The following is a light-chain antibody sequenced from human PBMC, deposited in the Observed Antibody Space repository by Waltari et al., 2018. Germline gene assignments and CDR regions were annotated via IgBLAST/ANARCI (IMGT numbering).Light chain of an antibody. J-gene: IGKJ1*01. Sequence: EIVMTQSPATLSVSPGERATLSCRASQSVSSNLAWYQQIPGQAPRLLIYGASTRATGIPARFTGSGSGTEFTLTISSMQSEDIAVYYCQQYNNWPGTFGQGTKLEIK. CDR1: QSVSSN. CDR2: GAS. CDR3: QQYNNWPGT. V-gene: IGKV3-15*01.